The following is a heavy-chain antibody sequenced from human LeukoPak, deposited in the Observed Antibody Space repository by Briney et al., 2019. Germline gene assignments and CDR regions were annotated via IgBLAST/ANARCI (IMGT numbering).Heavy chain of an antibody. CDR2: IYYSGST. CDR1: GGSISSSGYY. V-gene: IGHV4-39*01. CDR3: ARHEYSGSYYGLSWFDP. J-gene: IGHJ5*02. D-gene: IGHD1-26*01. Sequence: VKPSETLSLTCTVSGGSISSSGYYWGWIRQPPGKGLEWIASIYYSGSTYYNPSLKSRVTISVDTSKSQLSLKLSSLTAADTAVYYCARHEYSGSYYGLSWFDPWGQGTLVTVSS.